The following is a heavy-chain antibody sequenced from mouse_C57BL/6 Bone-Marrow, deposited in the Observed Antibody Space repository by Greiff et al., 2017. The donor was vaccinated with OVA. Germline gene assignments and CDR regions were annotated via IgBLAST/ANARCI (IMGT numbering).Heavy chain of an antibody. D-gene: IGHD2-4*01. CDR1: GFTFSDYY. Sequence: EVKLVESEGGLVQPGSSMKLSCTASGFTFSDYYMAWVRQVPEKGLECVANINYDGSSTYYLDSLKSRFIISRDNAKIILYLQMISLKSEDTATYYCAREGYDYGFDYWGQGTTLTVSS. CDR3: AREGYDYGFDY. CDR2: INYDGSST. J-gene: IGHJ2*01. V-gene: IGHV5-16*01.